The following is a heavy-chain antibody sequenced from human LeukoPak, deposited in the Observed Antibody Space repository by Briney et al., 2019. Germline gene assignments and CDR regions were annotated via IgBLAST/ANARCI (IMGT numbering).Heavy chain of an antibody. J-gene: IGHJ4*02. Sequence: ASVKVSCKASGYTFTNSDINWVRQATGQGLEWMGWMNPNSGDSGNTQKFQGRVTMTRDTSINTAYMELSSLRSEDTAVYYCARSSPSGRNFDYWGQGTLVTVSS. CDR3: ARSSPSGRNFDY. V-gene: IGHV1-8*01. CDR2: MNPNSGDS. D-gene: IGHD3-10*01. CDR1: GYTFTNSD.